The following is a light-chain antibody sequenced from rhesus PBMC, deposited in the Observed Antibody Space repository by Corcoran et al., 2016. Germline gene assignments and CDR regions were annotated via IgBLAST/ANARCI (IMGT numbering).Light chain of an antibody. J-gene: IGKJ1*01. V-gene: IGKV3-17*03. CDR1: SSVSTS. CDR2: KKS. CDR3: QQGNSIPPT. Sequence: EIVLTQSPTSMAVSQGEIVTISCTASSSVSTSYLPWYQQKPGFPPRLLVYKKSSLASWVPASLGGIGSETSYTLTISSMEAEDASNYYCQQGNSIPPTFGQGTKVGIK.